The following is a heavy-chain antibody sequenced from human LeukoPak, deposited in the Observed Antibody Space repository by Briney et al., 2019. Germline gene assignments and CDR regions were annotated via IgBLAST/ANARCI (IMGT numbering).Heavy chain of an antibody. V-gene: IGHV3-21*01. CDR1: GFTFSSYS. D-gene: IGHD2-21*02. Sequence: GGSLRLSCAASGFTFSSYSMNWVRKAPGKGLEWVSSISSSSSYIYYADSVKGRFTISRDNAKNSLYLQMNSLRAEDTAVYYCAREGMGLTYCGGDCQPSDYWGQGTLVTVSS. J-gene: IGHJ4*02. CDR3: AREGMGLTYCGGDCQPSDY. CDR2: ISSSSSYI.